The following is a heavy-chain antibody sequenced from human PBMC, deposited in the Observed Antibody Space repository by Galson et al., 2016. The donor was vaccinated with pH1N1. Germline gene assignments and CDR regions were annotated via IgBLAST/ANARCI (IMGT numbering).Heavy chain of an antibody. CDR3: ARLKWPGMGSDY. D-gene: IGHD5-12*01. V-gene: IGHV3-21*04. J-gene: IGHJ4*02. Sequence: SLRFSCAASGFTFSSYSMNWVRQAPGKGLEWVASISSNGADTYYRDSMKGRFTISRDSAKSSVYLQMNSLRVEDTAVYYCARLKWPGMGSDYWGQGTVVTVSS. CDR2: ISSNGADT. CDR1: GFTFSSYS.